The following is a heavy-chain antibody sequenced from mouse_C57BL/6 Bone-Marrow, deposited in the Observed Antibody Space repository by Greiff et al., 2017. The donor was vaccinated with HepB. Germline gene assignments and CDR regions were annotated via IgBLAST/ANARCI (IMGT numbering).Heavy chain of an antibody. V-gene: IGHV1-55*01. D-gene: IGHD2-4*01. J-gene: IGHJ4*01. CDR1: GYTFTSYW. Sequence: QVQLQQPGAELVKPGASVKMSCKASGYTFTSYWITWVKQRPGQGLEWIGDIYPGSGSTNYNEKFKRKATLTVDTSSSTAYMQLSSLTSEDSAVYYCARGIYYDYDVAMDYWGQGTSVTVSS. CDR2: IYPGSGST. CDR3: ARGIYYDYDVAMDY.